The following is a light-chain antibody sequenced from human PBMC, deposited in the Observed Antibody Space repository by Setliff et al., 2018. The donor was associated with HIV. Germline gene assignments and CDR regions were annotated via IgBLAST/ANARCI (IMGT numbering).Light chain of an antibody. CDR2: EVT. Sequence: QSVLAQPASVSGSPGQSITISCTGPSSDVGSYNLVSWYQQRPGKAPKLIMYEVTKWPSGISDRFSGSKSGNTASLTISGLQADDEADYYCCSYGSSDTFVFGTGTKVTVL. CDR3: CSYGSSDTFV. V-gene: IGLV2-23*02. J-gene: IGLJ1*01. CDR1: SSDVGSYNL.